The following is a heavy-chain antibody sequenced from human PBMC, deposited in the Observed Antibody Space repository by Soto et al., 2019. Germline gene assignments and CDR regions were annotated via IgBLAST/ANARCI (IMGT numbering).Heavy chain of an antibody. CDR1: GFIFSSYA. CDR2: ISYDGNNK. V-gene: IGHV3-30-3*01. J-gene: IGHJ6*02. D-gene: IGHD2-15*01. CDR3: ARAGCDGGSCYTLVGLRYGMDV. Sequence: QVQLVESGGGVVQPGRSLRLSCAASGFIFSSYAMYWVRQAPGKGLEWVAVISYDGNNKYYADSVKGRFTISRDNSRNTLYLQRNSLRAEDSAVYYCARAGCDGGSCYTLVGLRYGMDVWGQGTTVTVSS.